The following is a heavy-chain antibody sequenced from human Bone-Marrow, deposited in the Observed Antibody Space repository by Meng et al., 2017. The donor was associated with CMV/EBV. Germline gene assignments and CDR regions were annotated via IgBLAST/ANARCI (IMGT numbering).Heavy chain of an antibody. D-gene: IGHD2-2*01. V-gene: IGHV1-69*10. CDR2: IIPILGIA. CDR1: GGTFSSYA. J-gene: IGHJ5*01. Sequence: SVKVSCKASGGTFSSYAISWVRQAPGQGLEWMGGIIPILGIANYAQKFQGRVTITADKSTSTAYMELSSLRSEDTAVYYCAREGGNVVVPAAIPWWFDSWGQGTLVTVSS. CDR3: AREGGNVVVPAAIPWWFDS.